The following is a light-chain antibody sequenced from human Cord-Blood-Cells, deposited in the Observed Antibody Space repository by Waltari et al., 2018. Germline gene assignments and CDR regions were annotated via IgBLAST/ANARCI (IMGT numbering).Light chain of an antibody. CDR3: QQRSNWPPLT. Sequence: EIVLTQSPATLPLSPGESTTLPCRASQSVSSYLAWYQQKPGQAPRLLSYDASNRATGIPARFSGSGSGTDFTLTISSLEPEDFAVYYCQQRSNWPPLTFGGGTKVEIK. J-gene: IGKJ4*01. CDR1: QSVSSY. V-gene: IGKV3-11*01. CDR2: DAS.